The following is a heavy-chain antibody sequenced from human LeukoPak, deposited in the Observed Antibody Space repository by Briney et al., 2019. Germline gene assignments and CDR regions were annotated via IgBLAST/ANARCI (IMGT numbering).Heavy chain of an antibody. CDR3: ARQDSSGYSLY. V-gene: IGHV3-11*04. Sequence: GGSLRLSCAASGFTFSDYYMSWIRQAPGKGLEWVSYISSSSSTIYYADSVKGRFTISRDNAKNSLYLQMNSLRAEDTAVYYCARQDSSGYSLYWGQGTLVTVSS. D-gene: IGHD3-22*01. CDR1: GFTFSDYY. CDR2: ISSSSSTI. J-gene: IGHJ4*02.